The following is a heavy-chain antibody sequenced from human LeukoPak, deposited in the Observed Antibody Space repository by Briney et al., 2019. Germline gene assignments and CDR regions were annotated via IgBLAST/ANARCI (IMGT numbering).Heavy chain of an antibody. CDR1: GGSISSYY. CDR3: ARAYYDFWSGRNWFDP. J-gene: IGHJ5*02. V-gene: IGHV4-59*01. D-gene: IGHD3-3*01. Sequence: SETLSLTCTVSGGSISSYYWSWIRQPPGKGLEWIGYIYYSGSTNYNPSLKSRVTISVDSSKNQFSLKLSSVTAADTAVYYCARAYYDFWSGRNWFDPWGQGTLVTVSS. CDR2: IYYSGST.